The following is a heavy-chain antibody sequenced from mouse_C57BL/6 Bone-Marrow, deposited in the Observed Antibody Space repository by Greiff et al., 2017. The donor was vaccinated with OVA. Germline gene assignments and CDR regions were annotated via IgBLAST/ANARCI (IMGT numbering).Heavy chain of an antibody. D-gene: IGHD2-2*01. V-gene: IGHV1-75*01. J-gene: IGHJ1*03. Sequence: VQLQQSGPALVKPGASVKISCKASGYTFTDYYINWVKQRPGQGLEWIGWIFPGSGSTYYNEKFKGKATLTVDTSSSTAYMLLSSLTSADYAVYFYSRSGGYYWYFDDWGTGTTVTVSA. CDR1: GYTFTDYY. CDR2: IFPGSGST. CDR3: SRSGGYYWYFDD.